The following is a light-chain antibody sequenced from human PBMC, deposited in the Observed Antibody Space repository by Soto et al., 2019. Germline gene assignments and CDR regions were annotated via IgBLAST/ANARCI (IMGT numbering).Light chain of an antibody. V-gene: IGLV2-14*01. CDR2: EVS. CDR1: SSDVGGYNY. CDR3: SSYTSSSTLV. Sequence: QSVLTQPASLSGSPGQSITISCTGTSSDVGGYNYVSWCQQHPGKAPKLMIYEVSNRPSGVSNRFSGSKSGNTASLTISGLQAEDEADYYCSSYTSSSTLVFGGGTKVTVL. J-gene: IGLJ3*02.